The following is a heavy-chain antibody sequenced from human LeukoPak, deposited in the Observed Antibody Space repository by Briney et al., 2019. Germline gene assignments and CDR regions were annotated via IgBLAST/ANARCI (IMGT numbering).Heavy chain of an antibody. J-gene: IGHJ5*02. CDR1: GGSISSSSYY. V-gene: IGHV4-39*07. Sequence: SETLSLTCTVSGGSISSSSYYWGWIRQPPGKGLEWIGSIYYSGSTYYNPSLKSRVTISVDTSKNQFSLKLSSVTAADTAVYYCARAAGGTIVGAAENWFDPWGQGTLVTVSS. D-gene: IGHD1-26*01. CDR2: IYYSGST. CDR3: ARAAGGTIVGAAENWFDP.